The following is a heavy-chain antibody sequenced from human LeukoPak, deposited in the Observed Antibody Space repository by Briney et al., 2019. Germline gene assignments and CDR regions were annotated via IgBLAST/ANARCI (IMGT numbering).Heavy chain of an antibody. CDR3: AKDLLRWAFDY. CDR2: INGGNSDT. Sequence: PGGSLRLSCAASGFTFSSYWMSWVRQAPGKGLEWVSAINGGNSDTNYAESVKGRFTISRDNSRNTLYLQMNSLRAEDTAVYYCAKDLLRWAFDYWGQGTLVTVSS. J-gene: IGHJ4*02. D-gene: IGHD2-15*01. V-gene: IGHV3-23*01. CDR1: GFTFSSYW.